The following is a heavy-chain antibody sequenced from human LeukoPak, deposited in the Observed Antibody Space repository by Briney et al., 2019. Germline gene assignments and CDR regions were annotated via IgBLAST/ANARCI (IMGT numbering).Heavy chain of an antibody. J-gene: IGHJ4*02. V-gene: IGHV3-53*01. CDR1: GFTVSSNY. D-gene: IGHD3-22*01. CDR3: AKDPAGHSSGYYGY. CDR2: IHSGGST. Sequence: GGSLRLSCAASGFTVSSNYMTWVRQAPGKGLEWVSVIHSGGSTYYADSVKGRFTISRDNSKNTLYLQMNSLRAEDTAVYYCAKDPAGHSSGYYGYWGQGTLVTVSS.